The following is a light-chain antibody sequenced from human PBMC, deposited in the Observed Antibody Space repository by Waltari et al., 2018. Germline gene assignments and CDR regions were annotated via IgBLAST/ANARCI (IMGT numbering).Light chain of an antibody. Sequence: AIRITQSPSSLSASTGDRVTITCRASQGISSYLAWYQQKPGKAPKLLIYAASTLQSGVPSRFSGSGSGTDFTLTISCLQSEDFATYYCLQYYSYPFTFGPGTKVDIK. V-gene: IGKV1-8*01. CDR1: QGISSY. J-gene: IGKJ3*01. CDR2: AAS. CDR3: LQYYSYPFT.